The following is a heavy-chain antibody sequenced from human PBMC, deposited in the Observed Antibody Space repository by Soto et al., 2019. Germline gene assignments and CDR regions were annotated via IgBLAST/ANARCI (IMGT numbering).Heavy chain of an antibody. V-gene: IGHV3-21*01. CDR1: GFTFSSYS. CDR3: ARDRVNGDSEGTELDP. J-gene: IGHJ5*02. Sequence: EVQLVEAGGGLVTPGGSLRLSCAASGFTFSSYSMNWVRQAPGKGLAWVASISSSSRYIYHAASVRGRFTISRDNAKNSVYLQMNSLRVEDTAVYYCARDRVNGDSEGTELDPWGQGTLVTVSS. CDR2: ISSSSRYI. D-gene: IGHD4-17*01.